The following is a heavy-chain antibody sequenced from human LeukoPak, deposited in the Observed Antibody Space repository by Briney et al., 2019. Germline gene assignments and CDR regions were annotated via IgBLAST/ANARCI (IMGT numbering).Heavy chain of an antibody. Sequence: GGSLRLSCAASVFSFDDYGVSWVRQAPGKGLEWVSGMNWNGGSTGYVDSVKGRLTISRDNAKNSLYLQMNSLRAEDTALYHCARDLKYYYDSSGYYTSQGYFDLWGRGTLVSVSS. CDR3: ARDLKYYYDSSGYYTSQGYFDL. CDR2: MNWNGGST. CDR1: VFSFDDYG. D-gene: IGHD3-22*01. J-gene: IGHJ2*01. V-gene: IGHV3-20*01.